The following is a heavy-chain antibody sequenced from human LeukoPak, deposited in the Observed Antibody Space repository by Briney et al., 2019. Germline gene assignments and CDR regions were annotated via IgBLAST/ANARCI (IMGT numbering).Heavy chain of an antibody. CDR1: GYSISSGYY. CDR3: AREYDSSLEYLQH. D-gene: IGHD3-22*01. Sequence: SETLSLTCTVSGYSISSGYYWGWIRQPPGKGLEWIGSIYHSGSTYYNPSLKSRVTISVDTSKNQFSLKLSSVTAADTAVYYCAREYDSSLEYLQHWGQGTLVTVSS. J-gene: IGHJ1*01. V-gene: IGHV4-38-2*02. CDR2: IYHSGST.